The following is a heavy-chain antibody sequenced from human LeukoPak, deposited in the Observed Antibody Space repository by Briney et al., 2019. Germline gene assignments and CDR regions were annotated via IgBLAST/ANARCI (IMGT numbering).Heavy chain of an antibody. CDR3: ARDDPTAEGWFDP. Sequence: SETLSLTCTVSGGSISSGSYYWRWLRQPAGKGLEWIGRIYTSGSTNYNPSLKSRVTISVDTSKNQFSLKLSSVTAADTAVYYCARDDPTAEGWFDPWGQGTLVTVSS. CDR2: IYTSGST. V-gene: IGHV4-61*02. J-gene: IGHJ5*02. CDR1: GGSISSGSYY.